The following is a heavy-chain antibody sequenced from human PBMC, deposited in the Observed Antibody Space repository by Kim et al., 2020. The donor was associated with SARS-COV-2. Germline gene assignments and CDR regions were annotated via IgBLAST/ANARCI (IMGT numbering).Heavy chain of an antibody. J-gene: IGHJ4*02. D-gene: IGHD3-22*01. Sequence: RVTISVDTSKNQFSLKLSSVTAADTAVYYCARDASSPYYYDSSGWGIFDYWGQGTLVTVSS. V-gene: IGHV4-59*01. CDR3: ARDASSPYYYDSSGWGIFDY.